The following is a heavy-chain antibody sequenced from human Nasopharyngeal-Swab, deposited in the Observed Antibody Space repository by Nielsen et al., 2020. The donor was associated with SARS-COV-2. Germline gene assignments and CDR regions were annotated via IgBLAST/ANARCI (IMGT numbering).Heavy chain of an antibody. CDR3: ARGCVLTGPSCHYYGMDV. Sequence: VRQAPGKGLEWVSSISSSSSYMYYADSVKGRFTISRDNAKNSLFLQMNSLRAEDTAVYYCARGCVLTGPSCHYYGMDVWGQGTTVTVSS. V-gene: IGHV3-21*01. CDR2: ISSSSSYM. D-gene: IGHD3-9*01. J-gene: IGHJ6*02.